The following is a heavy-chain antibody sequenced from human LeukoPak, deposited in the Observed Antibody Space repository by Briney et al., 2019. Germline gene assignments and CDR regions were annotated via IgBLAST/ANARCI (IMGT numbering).Heavy chain of an antibody. CDR2: MYYTGST. Sequence: SQTLSLTCTVSGGSISSGDYYWSWIRQPPGKGLEWIGYMYYTGSTYYNPSLKSRVTISVDTSKNQFSLKLSSVTAADTAAYYCARHLYPRDYFDYWGQGTLVTVSS. J-gene: IGHJ4*02. CDR1: GGSISSGDYY. CDR3: ARHLYPRDYFDY. V-gene: IGHV4-30-4*08. D-gene: IGHD2-2*01.